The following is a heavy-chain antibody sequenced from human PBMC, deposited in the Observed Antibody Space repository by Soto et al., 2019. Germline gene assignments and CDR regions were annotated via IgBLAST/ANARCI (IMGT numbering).Heavy chain of an antibody. V-gene: IGHV4-30-4*01. J-gene: IGHJ6*02. D-gene: IGHD3-10*01. CDR2: IHYSGST. CDR3: ARVLAPLLGGMDV. Sequence: SETLSLTCTVSGGSISSGDYYWSWIRQPPGKGLEWIGYIHYSGSTYYNPSLKSRVTISVDTSKNQFSLKLSSVTAADTAVYYCARVLAPLLGGMDVWGQGTTVTVSS. CDR1: GGSISSGDYY.